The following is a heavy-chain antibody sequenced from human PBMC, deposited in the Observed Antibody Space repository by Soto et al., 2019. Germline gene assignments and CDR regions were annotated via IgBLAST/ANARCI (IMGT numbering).Heavy chain of an antibody. J-gene: IGHJ3*02. Sequence: SETLSLTCSVSGGSISSGGYYWSWIRQHPGKGLEWIGYIYYSGSTYYNPSLKSRVTISVDTSKNLFSLKLRSVTAADTAVYYCARECTSTSCNKIKGLWQQLNPVPFDIWGQGTMVTVSS. CDR3: ARECTSTSCNKIKGLWQQLNPVPFDI. D-gene: IGHD2-2*01. CDR1: GGSISSGGYY. CDR2: IYYSGST. V-gene: IGHV4-31*03.